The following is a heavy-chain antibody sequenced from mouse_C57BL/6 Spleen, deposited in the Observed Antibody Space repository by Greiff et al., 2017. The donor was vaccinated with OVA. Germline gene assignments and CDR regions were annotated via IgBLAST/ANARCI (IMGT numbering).Heavy chain of an antibody. D-gene: IGHD1-3*01. J-gene: IGHJ4*01. CDR1: GYTFTDYY. CDR2: INPNNGGT. CDR3: ARETWKVLYYYARDH. V-gene: IGHV1-26*01. Sequence: VQLQQSGPELVKPGASVKISCKASGYTFTDYYMNWVKQSHGKSLEWIGDINPNNGGTSYNQKFKGKATLTVDKSSSTAYMELRSLTSADSAVYYRARETWKVLYYYARDHWGQGTSVTVSS.